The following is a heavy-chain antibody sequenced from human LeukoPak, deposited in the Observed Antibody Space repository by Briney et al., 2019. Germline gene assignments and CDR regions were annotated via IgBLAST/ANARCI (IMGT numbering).Heavy chain of an antibody. Sequence: SETLSLTCTVSSDSISSYYWSWIRQPPGKGLEWIGYIYYSGSTNYNPSLKSRVTISVDTSKNQFSLKLSSVTAADTAVYYCARGGRAIFGVVTGFDYWGQGTLVTVSS. CDR2: IYYSGST. V-gene: IGHV4-59*01. CDR1: SDSISSYY. J-gene: IGHJ4*02. CDR3: ARGGRAIFGVVTGFDY. D-gene: IGHD3-3*01.